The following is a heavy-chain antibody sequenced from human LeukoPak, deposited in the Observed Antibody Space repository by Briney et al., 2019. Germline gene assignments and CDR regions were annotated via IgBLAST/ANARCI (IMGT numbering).Heavy chain of an antibody. CDR3: ARGLVDYGFDP. V-gene: IGHV4-34*01. CDR2: INHSGST. CDR1: GASIRSYY. J-gene: IGHJ5*02. Sequence: PSETLSLTCTVSGASIRSYYWSWIRQPPGKGLEWIGEINHSGSTNYNPSLKSRVTISVDTSKNQFSLKLSSVTAADTAVYYCARGLVDYGFDPWGQGTLVTVSS. D-gene: IGHD4/OR15-4a*01.